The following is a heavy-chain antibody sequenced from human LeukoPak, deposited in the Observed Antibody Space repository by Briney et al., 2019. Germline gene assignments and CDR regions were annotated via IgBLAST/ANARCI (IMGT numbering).Heavy chain of an antibody. Sequence: GQSLRLSCAASRFTFSNYWMTWVRQAPGKGLEWVASINLDGSEKFYVDSVKGRFTISRDNPKNSPYLQMNSLRAEDTAVYYCVGGDYWGQGTLVTVSS. CDR1: RFTFSNYW. J-gene: IGHJ4*02. CDR3: VGGDY. CDR2: INLDGSEK. V-gene: IGHV3-7*01.